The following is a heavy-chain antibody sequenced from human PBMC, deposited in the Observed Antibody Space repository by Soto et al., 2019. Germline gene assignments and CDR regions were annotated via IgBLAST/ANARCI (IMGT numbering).Heavy chain of an antibody. V-gene: IGHV3-9*01. D-gene: IGHD3-10*01. CDR1: GFNFEEYA. CDR2: ISWNSDTT. CDR3: AKETAWGAGNKFGYFGMDV. J-gene: IGHJ6*02. Sequence: EMQLVESGGGSVQPGRSLRLSCKASGFNFEEYAMHWVRQAPGKGLEWVSSISWNSDTTGYADSVKGRFTISRDNAKNSLSLQMNRLRAEDTALYYCAKETAWGAGNKFGYFGMDVWGQGTTVTVSS.